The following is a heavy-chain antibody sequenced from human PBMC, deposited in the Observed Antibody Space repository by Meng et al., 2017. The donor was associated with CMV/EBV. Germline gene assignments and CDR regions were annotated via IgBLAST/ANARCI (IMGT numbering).Heavy chain of an antibody. V-gene: IGHV3-73*01. CDR1: GFTFSGSA. Sequence: GESLKISCAASGFTFSGSAMHWVRQASGKGLEWAGRIRSKANSYATAYAASVKGRFTISRDDSKNTAYLQMNSLKTEDTAVYYCTVRIAVAGTIDYWGQGTLVTVSS. CDR3: TVRIAVAGTIDY. J-gene: IGHJ4*02. D-gene: IGHD6-19*01. CDR2: IRSKANSYAT.